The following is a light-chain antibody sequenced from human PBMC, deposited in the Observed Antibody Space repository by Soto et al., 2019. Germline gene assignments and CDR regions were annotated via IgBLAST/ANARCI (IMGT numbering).Light chain of an antibody. CDR1: QSVLYSPNNKNY. J-gene: IGKJ1*01. CDR2: WAS. Sequence: DIVMTQSPDSLAVSLGERATINCKSSQSVLYSPNNKNYLAWYQQKPGQPPKLLIYWASIRESGVPDRFRGSCSGTDFTLSISGLQAEDAAVYYRHQYAVTPWTFGQGTKVEVK. V-gene: IGKV4-1*01. CDR3: HQYAVTPWT.